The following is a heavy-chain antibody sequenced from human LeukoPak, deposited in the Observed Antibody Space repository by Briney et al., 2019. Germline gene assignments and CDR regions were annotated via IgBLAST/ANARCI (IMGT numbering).Heavy chain of an antibody. CDR2: INPNNGAT. J-gene: IGHJ4*02. CDR3: ARLKYCTNGVCYAGFDY. CDR1: GYTFTGYY. Sequence: WASVKVSCKASGYTFTGYYMHWVRQAPGQGLEWMGRINPNNGATNYAQKLQGRVTITGDTSISTAYMELSSLRSEDTAVYYCARLKYCTNGVCYAGFDYWGQGTLVTVSS. V-gene: IGHV1-2*06. D-gene: IGHD2-8*01.